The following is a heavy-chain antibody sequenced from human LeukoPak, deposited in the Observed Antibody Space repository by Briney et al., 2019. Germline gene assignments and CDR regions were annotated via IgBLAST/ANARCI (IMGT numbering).Heavy chain of an antibody. CDR3: ARGSSPPYYYYGMDV. CDR1: GYTFTSYD. CDR2: MNPNSGNT. Sequence: ASVKVSFKASGYTFTSYDINWVRQATGQGLEWMGWMNPNSGNTGYAQKFQGRVTMTRNTSISTAYMELSSLRSEDTAVYYCARGSSPPYYYYGMDVWGQGTTVTVSS. V-gene: IGHV1-8*01. J-gene: IGHJ6*02. D-gene: IGHD6-13*01.